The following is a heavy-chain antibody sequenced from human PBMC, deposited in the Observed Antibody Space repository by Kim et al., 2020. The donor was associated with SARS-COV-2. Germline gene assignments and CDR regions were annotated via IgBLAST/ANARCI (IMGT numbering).Heavy chain of an antibody. V-gene: IGHV3-7*03. J-gene: IGHJ4*02. CDR3: ARGRACDY. CDR2: GNEK. Sequence: GNEKYYVSSVKGRFTISRDNARNSLYLQMNSLRAEDTAVYYCARGRACDYWGQGTLVIVSS.